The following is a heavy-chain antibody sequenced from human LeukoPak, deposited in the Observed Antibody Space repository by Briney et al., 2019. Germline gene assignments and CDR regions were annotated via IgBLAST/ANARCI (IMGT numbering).Heavy chain of an antibody. CDR1: GGSISSSSYY. CDR3: ARGGHLTGEDY. D-gene: IGHD7-27*01. CDR2: IYYGGST. J-gene: IGHJ4*02. Sequence: SETLSLTCTVSGGSISSSSYYWGWIRQPPGKGLEWIGSIYYGGSTYYNPSLKSRVTMSVDTSKNQFSLKLSSVTAADTAVYYCARGGHLTGEDYWGQGTLVTVSS. V-gene: IGHV4-39*07.